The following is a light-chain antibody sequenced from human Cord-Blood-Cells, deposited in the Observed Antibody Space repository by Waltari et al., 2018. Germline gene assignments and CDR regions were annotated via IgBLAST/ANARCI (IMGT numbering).Light chain of an antibody. V-gene: IGLV1-40*01. CDR3: QSYDSSLSGYVV. CDR1: SSNIGAGYD. J-gene: IGLJ2*01. CDR2: GNS. Sequence: QSVLTQPPSVSGAPGQRVTISRTGSSSNIGAGYDGHWYQQLPGTAPKLLIYGNSNRPSGVPDRFSGSKSGTSASLAITELQAEDEADYYCQSYDSSLSGYVVFGGGTKLTVL.